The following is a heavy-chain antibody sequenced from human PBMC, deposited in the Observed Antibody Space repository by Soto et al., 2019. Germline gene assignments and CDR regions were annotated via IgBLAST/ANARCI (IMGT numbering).Heavy chain of an antibody. CDR1: GGPISSYD. CDR3: ARESGGYASSTRYGLDV. Sequence: SETLSLTCTVSGGPISSYDWSWIRQQPGKGLEWIGYIYYSGSTDYNPARKSRVTISVDRSKSQFSLNLSSVTAADTAIYYCARESGGYASSTRYGLDVWGQGTTVTVSS. J-gene: IGHJ6*02. CDR2: IYYSGST. D-gene: IGHD6-25*01. V-gene: IGHV4-59*12.